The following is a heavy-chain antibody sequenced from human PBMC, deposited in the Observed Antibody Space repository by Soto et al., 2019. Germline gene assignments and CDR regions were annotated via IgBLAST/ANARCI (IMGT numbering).Heavy chain of an antibody. Sequence: ASVKVSCKASGYTFTGYYMHWVRQAPGQGLEWMGWINPNSGGTNYAQKFQGWVTMTRDTSISTAYMELSRLRSDDTAVYYCARELRSYYDSSGYPGFMGYWGQGTLVTVSS. CDR3: ARELRSYYDSSGYPGFMGY. D-gene: IGHD3-22*01. J-gene: IGHJ4*02. CDR1: GYTFTGYY. CDR2: INPNSGGT. V-gene: IGHV1-2*04.